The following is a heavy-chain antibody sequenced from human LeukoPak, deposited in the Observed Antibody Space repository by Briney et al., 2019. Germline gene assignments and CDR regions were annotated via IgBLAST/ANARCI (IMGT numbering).Heavy chain of an antibody. D-gene: IGHD3-22*01. J-gene: IGHJ5*02. Sequence: PSETLSLTCTVSIDSIITSRYYWGWIRQPPGRGLEWIGSFYYGETPYYNPSLKSQVTISVDTSKNQFSLKLSSVTAADTAVYYCARSQDYYDSSIGWFDPWGQGTLVTVSS. V-gene: IGHV4-39*07. CDR1: IDSIITSRYY. CDR3: ARSQDYYDSSIGWFDP. CDR2: FYYGETP.